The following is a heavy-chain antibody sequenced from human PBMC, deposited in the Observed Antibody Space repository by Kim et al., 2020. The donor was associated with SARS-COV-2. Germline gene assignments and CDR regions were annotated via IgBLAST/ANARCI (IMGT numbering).Heavy chain of an antibody. CDR3: ARGPAGWELPDLDY. D-gene: IGHD1-26*01. CDR1: GFTFSTYS. J-gene: IGHJ4*02. Sequence: GGSLRLSCAASGFTFSTYSMNWVRQAPGKGLEWVSSISSTSSFKNYADSLKGRITISRDNAKNSLYLHMNDLSAEDTAVYYCARGPAGWELPDLDYWGQGTLVTVSS. V-gene: IGHV3-21*01. CDR2: ISSTSSFK.